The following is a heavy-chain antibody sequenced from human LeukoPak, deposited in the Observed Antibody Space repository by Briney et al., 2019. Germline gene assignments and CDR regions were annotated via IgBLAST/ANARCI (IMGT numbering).Heavy chain of an antibody. D-gene: IGHD3-22*01. CDR2: IKQDGSEK. Sequence: SGGSLRLSCAASGFTFSSYGMSWVRQAPGKGLEWVANIKQDGSEKYYVDSVKGRFTISRDNANNSLYLQMNSLRAEDTAVYYCARDRDDSSAFDIWGQGTMVTVSS. CDR1: GFTFSSYG. V-gene: IGHV3-7*01. J-gene: IGHJ3*02. CDR3: ARDRDDSSAFDI.